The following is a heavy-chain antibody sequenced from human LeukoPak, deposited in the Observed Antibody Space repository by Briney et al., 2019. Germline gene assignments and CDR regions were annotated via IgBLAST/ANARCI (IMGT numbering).Heavy chain of an antibody. V-gene: IGHV3-74*01. Sequence: GGSLRLSCAASGFTFRKYLMLWVRQAPGKGLESVSRINTDGTVTTYADSVKGRFTVSRDNADNTMFLQMNSVRDEDTAVYYCATKQWLAPPPDSWGQGTPVTVSS. D-gene: IGHD6-19*01. CDR2: INTDGTVT. CDR1: GFTFRKYL. J-gene: IGHJ4*02. CDR3: ATKQWLAPPPDS.